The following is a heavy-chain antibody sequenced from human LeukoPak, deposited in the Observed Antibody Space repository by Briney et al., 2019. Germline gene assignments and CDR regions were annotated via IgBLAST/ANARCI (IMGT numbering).Heavy chain of an antibody. CDR3: ARGKTPYYYGSGSVYDY. Sequence: ASLKVSCRASGYTFTGYYMHWVRQAPGQGLEWMGWINPNSGGTNYAQKFQGRVTMTRDTSISTAYMELSKLRSDDTAVYYCARGKTPYYYGSGSVYDYWGQGTLVTVSS. CDR2: INPNSGGT. D-gene: IGHD3-10*01. V-gene: IGHV1-2*02. CDR1: GYTFTGYY. J-gene: IGHJ4*02.